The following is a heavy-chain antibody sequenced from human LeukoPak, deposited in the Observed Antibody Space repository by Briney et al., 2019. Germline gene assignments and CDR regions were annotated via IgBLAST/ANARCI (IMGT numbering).Heavy chain of an antibody. J-gene: IGHJ4*02. Sequence: GGSLRLSCAVSGFTFSSEAMGWVRQLPGGGLEWVSTISPAGGTTYYAESMKGRFTISRDNSKSTLYLQMNSLRVEDTAVYYCAKHCDILTGYSYFDYWGQGTLVTVSS. CDR2: ISPAGGTT. D-gene: IGHD3-9*01. CDR3: AKHCDILTGYSYFDY. CDR1: GFTFSSEA. V-gene: IGHV3-23*01.